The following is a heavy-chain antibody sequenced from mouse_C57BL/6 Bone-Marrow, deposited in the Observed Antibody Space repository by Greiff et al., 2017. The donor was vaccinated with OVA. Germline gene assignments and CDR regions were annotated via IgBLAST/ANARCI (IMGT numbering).Heavy chain of an antibody. V-gene: IGHV5-17*01. J-gene: IGHJ4*01. CDR1: GFTFSDYG. Sequence: EVQLVESGGGLVKPGGSLKLSCAASGFTFSDYGMHWVRQAPEKGLEWVAYISSGRSTIYYADTVKGRFTISRDNAKNTLFLQMTSLRSEDTAMYYCARGFITTVVGVDYWGQGTSVTVSS. D-gene: IGHD1-1*01. CDR3: ARGFITTVVGVDY. CDR2: ISSGRSTI.